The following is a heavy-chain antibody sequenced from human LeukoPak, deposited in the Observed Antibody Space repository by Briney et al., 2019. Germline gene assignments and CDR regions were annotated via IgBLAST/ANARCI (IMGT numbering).Heavy chain of an antibody. CDR3: STGGGTNDF. CDR2: IKAKTDGGTS. J-gene: IGHJ4*02. D-gene: IGHD1-1*01. V-gene: IGHV3-15*01. CDR1: FSXXXAW. Sequence: FSXXXAWVGWVRQAPGKGLEWVGRIKAKTDGGTSDYAAPVKGRFTISRDDSKNTVFLQMDSLKIEDTAVYFCSTGGGTNDFWGQGALVTVSS.